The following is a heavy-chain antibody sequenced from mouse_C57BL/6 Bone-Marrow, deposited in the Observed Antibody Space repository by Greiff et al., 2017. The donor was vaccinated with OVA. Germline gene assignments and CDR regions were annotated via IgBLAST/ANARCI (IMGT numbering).Heavy chain of an antibody. CDR3: ARLPPGAY. Sequence: DVKLVESGGDLVKPGGSLKLSCAASGFTFSSYGMSWVRQTPDKRLEWVATISSGGSYTYYPDSVKGRFTISRDNAKNTLYLQMSSLKSEDTAMYYCARLPPGAYWGQGTLVTVSA. V-gene: IGHV5-6*02. CDR1: GFTFSSYG. D-gene: IGHD5-1*01. J-gene: IGHJ3*01. CDR2: ISSGGSYT.